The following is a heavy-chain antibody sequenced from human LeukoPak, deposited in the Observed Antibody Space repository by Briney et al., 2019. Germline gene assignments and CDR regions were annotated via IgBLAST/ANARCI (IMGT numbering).Heavy chain of an antibody. V-gene: IGHV1-8*01. CDR2: MNPNSGNT. J-gene: IGHJ4*02. CDR1: GYTFTSYY. CDR3: ARDFDWLLSTDY. Sequence: GGSVKVSCKASGYTFTSYYINWVRQATGQGLEWMGWMNPNSGNTGYAQKFQGRVTMTRNTSISTAYMELSSLRSEDTAVYYCARDFDWLLSTDYWGQGTLVTVSS. D-gene: IGHD3-9*01.